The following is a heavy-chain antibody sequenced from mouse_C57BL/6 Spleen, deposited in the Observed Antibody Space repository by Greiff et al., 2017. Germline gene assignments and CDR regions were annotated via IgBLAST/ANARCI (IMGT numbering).Heavy chain of an antibody. J-gene: IGHJ2*01. CDR1: GYTFTSYW. CDR2: VDPNSGGT. CDR3: ASLLWLPKYYFDY. Sequence: VQLQQPGAELVKPGASVKLSCKASGYTFTSYWMHWVKQRPGRGLEWIGRVDPNSGGTKYNEKFKSKATLTVDKPSSTAYMQLSILTSEDSAVYYCASLLWLPKYYFDYWGQGTTLTVSS. V-gene: IGHV1-72*01. D-gene: IGHD2-2*01.